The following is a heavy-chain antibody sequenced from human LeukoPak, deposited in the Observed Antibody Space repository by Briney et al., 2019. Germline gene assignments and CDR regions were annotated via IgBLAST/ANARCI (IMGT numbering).Heavy chain of an antibody. Sequence: PSETLSLTCTVSGGSISSSSYYWGWIRQPPGKGLEWIWNIYYSGNTYYSPSLKSRVTISVDPSKNQFSLNLSSVTAADTAVYYCARESYYDSSGYSHDAFDIWGQGTMVTVSS. V-gene: IGHV4-39*07. D-gene: IGHD3-22*01. CDR2: IYYSGNT. CDR3: ARESYYDSSGYSHDAFDI. CDR1: GGSISSSSYY. J-gene: IGHJ3*02.